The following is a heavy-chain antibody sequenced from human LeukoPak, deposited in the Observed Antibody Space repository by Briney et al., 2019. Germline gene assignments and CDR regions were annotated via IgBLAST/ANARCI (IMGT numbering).Heavy chain of an antibody. CDR1: GGSISSYY. V-gene: IGHV4-59*08. J-gene: IGHJ4*02. CDR2: IYYSGST. Sequence: SETLSVTCTVSGGSISSYYWSWIRQPPGKGLEWIGYIYYSGSTNYNPSLKSRVTISVDTSKNQFSLKLSSVTAADTAVYYCARRTRSGYYTNYYFDYWGQGTLVTVSS. CDR3: ARRTRSGYYTNYYFDY. D-gene: IGHD3-22*01.